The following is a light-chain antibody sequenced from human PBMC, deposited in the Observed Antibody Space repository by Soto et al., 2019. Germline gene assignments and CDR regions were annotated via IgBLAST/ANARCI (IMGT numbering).Light chain of an antibody. V-gene: IGKV3-20*01. J-gene: IGKJ2*01. CDR1: QSVNSRY. CDR2: GAS. CDR3: LRYGDSPPAYT. Sequence: EIGLTQSPGTLSLSPGERATFSCRASQSVNSRYLAWYRQKPGQAPSLLIYGASNRATGIPDRFSGSGSGTDFTLTISRLEPEDFAVYYCLRYGDSPPAYTFGQGTKLEIK.